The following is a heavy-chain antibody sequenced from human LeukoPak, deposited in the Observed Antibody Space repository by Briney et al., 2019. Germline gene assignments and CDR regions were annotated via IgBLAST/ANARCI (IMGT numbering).Heavy chain of an antibody. CDR3: ASSYPMVRGVIRPIDI. CDR1: GGTFSSYA. J-gene: IGHJ3*02. Sequence: SVTVSCKASGGTFSSYAISWVRQAPGQGLEWMGGIIPIFGTANYAQKFQGRVTITADESTSTAYMELSSLRSEDTAVYYCASSYPMVRGVIRPIDIWGQGTMVTVSS. D-gene: IGHD3-10*01. CDR2: IIPIFGTA. V-gene: IGHV1-69*13.